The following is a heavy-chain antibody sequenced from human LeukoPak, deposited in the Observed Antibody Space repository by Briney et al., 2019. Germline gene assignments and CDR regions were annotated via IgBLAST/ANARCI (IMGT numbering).Heavy chain of an antibody. CDR2: IWYDGSNK. V-gene: IGHV3-33*01. J-gene: IGHJ4*02. CDR1: GFTFTSYG. Sequence: PGGSLRLSCAASGFTFTSYGMRWVRQAPGKGLEWVAVIWYDGSNKYYADSVKGRFTISRDNSKNTLYLQMNSLRAEDTAVYYCARVSFYDSSGYYPPDYWGQGTLVTVSS. CDR3: ARVSFYDSSGYYPPDY. D-gene: IGHD3-22*01.